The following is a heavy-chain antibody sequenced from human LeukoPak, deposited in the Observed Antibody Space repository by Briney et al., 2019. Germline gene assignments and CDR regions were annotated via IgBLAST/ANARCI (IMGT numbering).Heavy chain of an antibody. V-gene: IGHV1-69*04. CDR2: IIPILGIA. CDR1: GGTFSSYA. Sequence: ASVKVSCKASGGTFSSYAISWVRQAPGQGLEWMGRIIPILGIANYAQKFQGRVTITADKSTSTAYMELSSLRSEDTAVYYCARIGERWLQFDPLFDYWGQGTLVTVSS. CDR3: ARIGERWLQFDPLFDY. D-gene: IGHD5-24*01. J-gene: IGHJ4*02.